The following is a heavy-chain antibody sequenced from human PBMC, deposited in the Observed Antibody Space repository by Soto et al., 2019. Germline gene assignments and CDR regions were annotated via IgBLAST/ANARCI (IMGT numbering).Heavy chain of an antibody. V-gene: IGHV3-15*01. Sequence: EVQLVESGGGLVKPGGTLRVSCAASGITFSNVWMTWVRQAPGKGLEWVGRIKSKTDGGTTDYGAPVRGRFTNSSDDSKNTLYLQMNSLQTEDTAVYYCTTGRFSSTLYFDSWGQGTLVTVSS. CDR1: GITFSNVW. CDR3: TTGRFSSTLYFDS. D-gene: IGHD6-6*01. CDR2: IKSKTDGGTT. J-gene: IGHJ4*02.